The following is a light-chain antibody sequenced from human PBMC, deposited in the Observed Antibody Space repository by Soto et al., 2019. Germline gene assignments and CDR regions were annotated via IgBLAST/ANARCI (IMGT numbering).Light chain of an antibody. CDR1: QSVSSIH. J-gene: IGKJ4*01. CDR2: GAS. Sequence: DIVLTQSPGTLSLSPGESVTLSCRASQSVSSIHLAWYQQKPGQAPRLFIYGASRRATGIPDRFSGSGSGTDLNLTISRLQPEDFAVYYSQPYGNSLTFCGGPEAEIK. V-gene: IGKV3-20*01. CDR3: QPYGNSLT.